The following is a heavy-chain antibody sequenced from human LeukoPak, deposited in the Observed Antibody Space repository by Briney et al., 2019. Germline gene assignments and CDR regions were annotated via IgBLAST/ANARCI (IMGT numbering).Heavy chain of an antibody. CDR3: ARRDIVKGGFDY. D-gene: IGHD3-16*02. CDR2: IYHSGST. CDR1: GDTVNTRRYC. Sequence: SSETLSLTCPVSGDTVNTRRYCWGWIREPPGKGLEWIGSIYHSGSTYYEPSLRSRVTISIDTSRNQFSLNLTSVTTADTALYFCARRDIVKGGFDYWGQGTLVTVSS. V-gene: IGHV4-39*01. J-gene: IGHJ4*02.